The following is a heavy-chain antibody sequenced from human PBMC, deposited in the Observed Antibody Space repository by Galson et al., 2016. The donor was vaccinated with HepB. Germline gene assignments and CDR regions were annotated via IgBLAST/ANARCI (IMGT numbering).Heavy chain of an antibody. CDR1: GVSISSGGYH. V-gene: IGHV4-31*03. CDR2: ISYSGST. CDR3: ARDLRGSGEFP. J-gene: IGHJ5*02. Sequence: TLSLTCTVSGVSISSGGYHWSWIRQHPGKGLEWIGYISYSGSTYYNPSLKSRVIISEDTSNNQFSLKLTSVTAADTALYYCARDLRGSGEFPWGQGTLVTVSS. D-gene: IGHD3-10*01.